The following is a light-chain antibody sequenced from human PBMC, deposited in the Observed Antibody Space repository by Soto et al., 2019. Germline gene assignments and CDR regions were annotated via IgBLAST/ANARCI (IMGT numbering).Light chain of an antibody. CDR3: QQRSNWIT. J-gene: IGKJ5*01. CDR1: QRVANY. Sequence: EIVLTQSPATLSLSPGERATLSCRASQRVANYLAWYQQKPGQAPRLLIYDASNRATGIPARFSGSGSGTDFTLTISSLEPEDFAVYYCQQRSNWITFGQGTRLEIK. V-gene: IGKV3-11*01. CDR2: DAS.